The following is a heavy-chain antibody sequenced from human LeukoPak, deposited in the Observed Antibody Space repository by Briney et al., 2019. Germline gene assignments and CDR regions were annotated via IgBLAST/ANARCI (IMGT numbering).Heavy chain of an antibody. D-gene: IGHD1-26*01. J-gene: IGHJ4*02. V-gene: IGHV4-59*08. CDR1: GGSISSYY. Sequence: SETLSLTCTVSGGSISSYYWSWVRQPPGKGLEWIGYIYYSGSTNYNPSLKSRVTISVDTSKNQFSLKLSSVTAADTAVYYCARHGGGSYHRNYFDYWGQGTLVTVSS. CDR3: ARHGGGSYHRNYFDY. CDR2: IYYSGST.